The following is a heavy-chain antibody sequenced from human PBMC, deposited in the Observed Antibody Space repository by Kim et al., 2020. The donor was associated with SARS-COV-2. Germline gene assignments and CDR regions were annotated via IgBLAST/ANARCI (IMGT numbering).Heavy chain of an antibody. D-gene: IGHD1-26*01. Sequence: NPSPKSRVTLSVDTSKNQFSLKLSSVTAADTAVYYCARRIVGATKEAFDIWGQGTMVTVSS. CDR3: ARRIVGATKEAFDI. J-gene: IGHJ3*02. V-gene: IGHV4-39*01.